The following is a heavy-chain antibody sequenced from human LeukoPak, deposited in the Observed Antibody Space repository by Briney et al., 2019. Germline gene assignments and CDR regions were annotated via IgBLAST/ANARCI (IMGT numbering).Heavy chain of an antibody. CDR3: AKDIGTDYGDYVY. Sequence: GGSLRLSCAASGFTFDDYAMHWVRQAPGKGLEWVSGISWNSGSIGYADSVKGRFTISRDNAKNSLYLQMNSLRAEDTALYYCAKDIGTDYGDYVYWGQGTLVTVSS. CDR1: GFTFDDYA. J-gene: IGHJ4*02. V-gene: IGHV3-9*01. CDR2: ISWNSGSI. D-gene: IGHD4-17*01.